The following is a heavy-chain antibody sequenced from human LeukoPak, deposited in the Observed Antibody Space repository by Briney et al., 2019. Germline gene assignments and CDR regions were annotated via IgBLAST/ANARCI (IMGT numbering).Heavy chain of an antibody. CDR2: IYPGDSGT. D-gene: IGHD4-17*01. CDR1: GYRFTNYW. CDR3: ARHFTTVTYGVDY. J-gene: IGHJ4*02. Sequence: GESLKISCKGSGYRFTNYWIGWVRQMPGKGLEWMGIIYPGDSGTRYSPSFQGQVTISADKSISTAYLQWNSLKASDTAMYYCARHFTTVTYGVDYWGQGTLVTVSS. V-gene: IGHV5-51*01.